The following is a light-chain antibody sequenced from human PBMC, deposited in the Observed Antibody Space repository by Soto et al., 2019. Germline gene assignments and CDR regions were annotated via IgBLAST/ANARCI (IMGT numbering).Light chain of an antibody. CDR1: SGDIGGYNY. CDR2: EVT. CDR3: SSFADGFNVV. V-gene: IGLV2-14*01. J-gene: IGLJ2*01. Sequence: QSALTQPASVSGSPGQSITISCTGTSGDIGGYNYVSWYQQHPGKAPKLLISEVTNRPSGVSNRFSGSKSGNTASLIVSGLQPEDEAEYFCSSFADGFNVVFGGGTKVTVL.